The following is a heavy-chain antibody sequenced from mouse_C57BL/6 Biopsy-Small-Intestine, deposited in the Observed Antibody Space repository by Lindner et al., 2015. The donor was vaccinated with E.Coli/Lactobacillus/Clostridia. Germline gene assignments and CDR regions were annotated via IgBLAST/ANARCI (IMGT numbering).Heavy chain of an antibody. CDR2: INTNYGIT. CDR3: ARWAYYSNHDAVDY. V-gene: IGHV1-39*01. D-gene: IGHD2-5*01. J-gene: IGHJ4*01. Sequence: VQLQESGPELVKPGVSVKISCKASGYSFTDYNMNWVKQSNGKSLEWIGLINTNYGITTYNEKFKGKATLTVDQSSSTAYMQLNSLTSEDSAVYYCARWAYYSNHDAVDYWGQGTSVTVSS. CDR1: GYSFTDYN.